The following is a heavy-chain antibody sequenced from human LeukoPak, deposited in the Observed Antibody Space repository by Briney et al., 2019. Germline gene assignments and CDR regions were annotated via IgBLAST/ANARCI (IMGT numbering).Heavy chain of an antibody. J-gene: IGHJ5*02. CDR3: ARGPQPAREAARFDP. V-gene: IGHV4-61*02. Sequence: SETLSLTCTVSGGSISSGSYYWSWIRQPAGKGLEWIGRIYTSGSTNYNPSLKSRVTISVDTSKNQFSLKLSSVTAADTAVYYCARGPQPAREAARFDPWGQGTLVTVSS. D-gene: IGHD6-6*01. CDR2: IYTSGST. CDR1: GGSISSGSYY.